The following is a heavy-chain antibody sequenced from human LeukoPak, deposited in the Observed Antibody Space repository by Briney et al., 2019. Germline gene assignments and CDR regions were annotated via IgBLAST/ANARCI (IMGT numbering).Heavy chain of an antibody. CDR3: ATNAGQWLVPYDY. CDR2: ISGSGGST. V-gene: IGHV3-23*01. D-gene: IGHD6-19*01. Sequence: GGSLRLSCAASGFTFTSHAMNWVRQAPGKGLEWASAISGSGGSTYYADSVKGRFTISRDNSKNTLYLQMNNLRAEDTAVYYCATNAGQWLVPYDYWGQGTLVTVSS. J-gene: IGHJ4*02. CDR1: GFTFTSHA.